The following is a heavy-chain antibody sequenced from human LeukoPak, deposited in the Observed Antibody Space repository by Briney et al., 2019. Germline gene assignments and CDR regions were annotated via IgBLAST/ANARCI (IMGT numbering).Heavy chain of an antibody. J-gene: IGHJ4*02. D-gene: IGHD5-24*01. CDR2: IRFDGSYK. CDR1: GFTFSSYG. CDR3: ARDQEMATIPYDY. Sequence: GGSLRLSCAASGFTFSSYGMHWVRQAPGKGLEWVAFIRFDGSYKDYADSVKGRFTISRDKSKNTLYLQMNSLRAEDTAVYYCARDQEMATIPYDYWGQGTLVTVSS. V-gene: IGHV3-30*02.